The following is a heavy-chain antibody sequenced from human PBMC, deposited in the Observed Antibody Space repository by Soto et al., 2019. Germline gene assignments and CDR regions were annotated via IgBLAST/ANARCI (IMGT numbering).Heavy chain of an antibody. CDR2: LSDYNGNT. Sequence: ASVKVSCKASGYTFTSYGISWVRQAPGQGLEWMGWLSDYNGNTHYAQKLQGRVTMTTNTSTSTAYMELRCLRSDDTAVYYCAMTVSGRSGGSCYSDYGGEGSLITGSS. CDR1: GYTFTSYG. CDR3: AMTVSGRSGGSCYSDY. V-gene: IGHV1-18*01. J-gene: IGHJ4*02. D-gene: IGHD2-15*01.